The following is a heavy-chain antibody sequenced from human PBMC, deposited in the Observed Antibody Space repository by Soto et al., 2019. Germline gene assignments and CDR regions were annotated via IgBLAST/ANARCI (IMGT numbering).Heavy chain of an antibody. CDR1: GYTFTSYG. CDR2: ISVYNGNT. V-gene: IGHV1-18*01. CDR3: ARIDSYYDFWSGANWFDP. Sequence: ASVKVSCTASGYTFTSYGIIWVRQAPGQGLEWMGWISVYNGNTNYAQKLQGRVTMTTDTSTTTSYMELRSLRSDDTAVYYCARIDSYYDFWSGANWFDPWGQGTLVTVSS. J-gene: IGHJ5*02. D-gene: IGHD3-3*01.